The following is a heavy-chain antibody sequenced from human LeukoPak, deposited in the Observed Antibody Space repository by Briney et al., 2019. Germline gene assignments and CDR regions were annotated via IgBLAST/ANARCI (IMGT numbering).Heavy chain of an antibody. V-gene: IGHV3-30*04. Sequence: GGSLRLSCAVSGFTFSNYAIHWVRQAPGKGLEWVAIISYDGSKTYYADSVKGRFTISRDNAKNSLYLQMNSLRAEDTAVYYCARDRQQQLVHWFDPWGQGTLVTVSS. CDR1: GFTFSNYA. D-gene: IGHD6-13*01. CDR3: ARDRQQQLVHWFDP. J-gene: IGHJ5*02. CDR2: ISYDGSKT.